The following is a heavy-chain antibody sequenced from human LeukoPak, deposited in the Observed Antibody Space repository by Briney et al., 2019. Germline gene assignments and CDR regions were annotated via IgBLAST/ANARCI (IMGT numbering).Heavy chain of an antibody. V-gene: IGHV4-38-2*02. Sequence: SQTLSLTCTVSGGSISSGYYWGWIRQPPGKGLEWIGSIYHSGSTYYNPSLKSRVTISVDTSKNQFSLKLSSVTAADTAVYYCARVVAAVPYYFDYWGQGTLVTVSS. CDR1: GGSISSGYY. J-gene: IGHJ4*02. D-gene: IGHD6-13*01. CDR3: ARVVAAVPYYFDY. CDR2: IYHSGST.